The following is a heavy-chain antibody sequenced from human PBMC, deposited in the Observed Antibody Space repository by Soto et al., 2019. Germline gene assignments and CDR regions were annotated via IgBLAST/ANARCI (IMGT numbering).Heavy chain of an antibody. D-gene: IGHD5-18*01. V-gene: IGHV3-74*01. CDR2: VSTDGRSI. CDR3: PRARGYNYGYFDY. Sequence: GGSLRLSCAASGFTLSNYWMHWVRQVPGKGLVWVSRVSTDGRSISYADSVKGRFTISRDNAKNTLYLQMDSLRAEDTALYYCPRARGYNYGYFDYWGQGTLVTVSS. J-gene: IGHJ4*02. CDR1: GFTLSNYW.